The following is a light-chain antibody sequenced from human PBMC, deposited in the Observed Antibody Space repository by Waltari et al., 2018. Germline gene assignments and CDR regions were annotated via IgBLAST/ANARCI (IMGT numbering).Light chain of an antibody. CDR3: QQYGNSPLT. Sequence: EIVLTQSPGTLSLSPGDRATLSCRASHFVSSNYLAWYQQTPGQTPRLLIYDASARATGIADRFSGSGSGTDFTLTISRLEPEDFAVYYCQQYGNSPLTFGGGTKVE. J-gene: IGKJ4*01. V-gene: IGKV3-20*01. CDR1: HFVSSNY. CDR2: DAS.